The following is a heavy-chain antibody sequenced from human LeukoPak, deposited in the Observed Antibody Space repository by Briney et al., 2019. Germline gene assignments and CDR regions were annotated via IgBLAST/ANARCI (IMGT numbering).Heavy chain of an antibody. J-gene: IGHJ2*01. D-gene: IGHD3-3*01. Sequence: SETLSLTCTVSDDSISSTTSYRGWVRQPPGKGLEWLASIYYTGSAYYNPSLRSRVTISVDTSKSQFSLRLSSVTAADTAVYYCARGFLEWLLPYWYFDLWGRGTLVTVSS. CDR1: DDSISSTTSY. CDR2: IYYTGSA. V-gene: IGHV4-39*01. CDR3: ARGFLEWLLPYWYFDL.